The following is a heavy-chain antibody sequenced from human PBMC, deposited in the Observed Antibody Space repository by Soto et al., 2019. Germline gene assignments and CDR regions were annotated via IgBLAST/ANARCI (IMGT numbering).Heavy chain of an antibody. Sequence: QITLKESGPTLVKPTQTLTLTCTFSGFSLSTSGVGVGWIRQPPGKALEWLALIYWDDDKRYSPSLKSRLTITKDTSKNQVVLTMTNMDPVDTATYYCAHRRTRVLWFGEPYYFDYWGQGTLVTVSS. CDR3: AHRRTRVLWFGEPYYFDY. CDR2: IYWDDDK. J-gene: IGHJ4*02. CDR1: GFSLSTSGVG. D-gene: IGHD3-10*01. V-gene: IGHV2-5*02.